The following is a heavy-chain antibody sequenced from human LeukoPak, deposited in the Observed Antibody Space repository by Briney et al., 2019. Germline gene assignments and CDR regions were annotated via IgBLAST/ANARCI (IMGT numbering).Heavy chain of an antibody. CDR1: GGSISSGGYY. V-gene: IGHV4-30-2*01. CDR2: IYPRGST. Sequence: SETLSLTCAVSGGSISSGGYYWSWIRQPPGKGLEWIGYIYPRGSTYYNPSLKSRVILSLDKSANQFSLNLSSVTAADTAVYYCARFSPRAMGNYLDFWGQGTLVTVSS. CDR3: ARFSPRAMGNYLDF. J-gene: IGHJ4*02. D-gene: IGHD7-27*01.